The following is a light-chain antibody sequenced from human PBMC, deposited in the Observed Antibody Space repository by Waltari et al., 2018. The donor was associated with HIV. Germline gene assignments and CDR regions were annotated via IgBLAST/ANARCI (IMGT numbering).Light chain of an antibody. Sequence: EVVMTQSPATLSVSPGERAALACRASQSVSSNLAWYQQKPGQAPRLLIYAASTRATGVPGRISGSGSGTEFTLTISSLQSEDFAVYYCQQYNDWPRTFGQGTKVEIK. V-gene: IGKV3-15*01. CDR1: QSVSSN. J-gene: IGKJ1*01. CDR3: QQYNDWPRT. CDR2: AAS.